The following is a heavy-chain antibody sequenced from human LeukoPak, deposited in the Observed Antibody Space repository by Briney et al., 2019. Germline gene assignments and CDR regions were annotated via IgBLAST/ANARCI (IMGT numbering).Heavy chain of an antibody. CDR3: ARGSLTSVTTLGY. CDR2: INTNTEKP. Sequence: ASVKVSCKASGYTFTSYAMNWVRLAPGQGLEWMGWINTNTEKPTYAQGVTGRFVFSLDTSVSTAYLEISSLKAEDTAVYYCARGSLTSVTTLGYWGQGTLVTVSS. CDR1: GYTFTSYA. J-gene: IGHJ4*02. D-gene: IGHD4-17*01. V-gene: IGHV7-4-1*02.